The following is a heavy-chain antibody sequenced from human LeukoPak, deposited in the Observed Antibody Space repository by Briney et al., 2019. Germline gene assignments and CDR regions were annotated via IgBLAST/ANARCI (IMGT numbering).Heavy chain of an antibody. CDR2: IYHSGST. D-gene: IGHD3-10*01. CDR1: GGSISSGGYS. Sequence: SQTLSLTCAVSGGSISSGGYSWSWIRQPPGKGLEWIGYIYHSGSTYYNPSLKSRVTISVDRSKNQFSLKLSSETAADTAVYYCARGLITMVRGVKSFPHFDYWGQGTLVTVSS. J-gene: IGHJ4*02. V-gene: IGHV4-30-2*01. CDR3: ARGLITMVRGVKSFPHFDY.